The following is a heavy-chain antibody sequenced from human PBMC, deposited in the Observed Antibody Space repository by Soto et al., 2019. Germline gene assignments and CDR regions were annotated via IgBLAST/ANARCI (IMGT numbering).Heavy chain of an antibody. J-gene: IGHJ5*02. D-gene: IGHD2-8*01. CDR2: IYPGDSNT. Sequence: EVQLVQSGAEVKKPGESLTISCQASGYTFTSYWIAWVRQMPGKGLEWMGIIYPGDSNTRYSPSFQGQVTISADKSITTAYLRWTSLKASDTAMYYCARQDDRASNCWFGTWGQGTLVTVAS. CDR3: ARQDDRASNCWFGT. V-gene: IGHV5-51*01. CDR1: GYTFTSYW.